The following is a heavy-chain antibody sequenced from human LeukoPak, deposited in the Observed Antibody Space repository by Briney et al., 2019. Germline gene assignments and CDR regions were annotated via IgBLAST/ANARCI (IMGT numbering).Heavy chain of an antibody. V-gene: IGHV1-69*05. CDR2: IIPIFGTA. J-gene: IGHJ4*02. CDR3: ATPRNYDILTRFFYFAY. D-gene: IGHD3-9*01. CDR1: GGTFSSYA. Sequence: SVKVSCKASGGTFSSYAISWVRQAPGQGLEWMGRIIPIFGTANYAQKFQGRVTITTDESTSTAYMELSSLRSEDTAVYYCATPRNYDILTRFFYFAYWGQGTLVTVSS.